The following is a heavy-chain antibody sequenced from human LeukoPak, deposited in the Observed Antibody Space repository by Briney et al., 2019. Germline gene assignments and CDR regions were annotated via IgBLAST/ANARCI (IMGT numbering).Heavy chain of an antibody. CDR3: ARVSVTPYFDY. Sequence: GGSLRLSCAASGFTFSSYWMHWVRQAPGKGLVWVSRINSDGSSTSYADSVKGRFTISRDNAKNSLYLQMNSLRAEDTAVYYCARVSVTPYFDYWGQGILVTVSS. V-gene: IGHV3-74*01. CDR2: INSDGSST. J-gene: IGHJ4*02. CDR1: GFTFSSYW. D-gene: IGHD4-17*01.